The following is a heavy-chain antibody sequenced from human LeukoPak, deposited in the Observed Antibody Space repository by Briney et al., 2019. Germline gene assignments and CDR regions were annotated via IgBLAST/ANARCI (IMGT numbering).Heavy chain of an antibody. CDR1: GYTFTGYY. J-gene: IGHJ5*02. Sequence: ASVKVSCKASGYTFTGYYMHWVRQAPGQGLEWMGWINPNSGGTNYAQKFQGRVTMTRDTSISTAYMVLSRLRSDDTAVYYCARGEACSSTSCYYWFDPWGQGTLVTVSS. CDR2: INPNSGGT. V-gene: IGHV1-2*02. CDR3: ARGEACSSTSCYYWFDP. D-gene: IGHD2-2*01.